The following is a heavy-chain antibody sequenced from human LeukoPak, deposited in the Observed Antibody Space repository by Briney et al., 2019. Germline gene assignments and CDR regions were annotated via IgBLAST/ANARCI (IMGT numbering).Heavy chain of an antibody. J-gene: IGHJ4*02. CDR2: ICYSGNT. D-gene: IGHD3-10*01. V-gene: IGHV4-31*03. CDR1: GDSIISGGYC. CDR3: ARTRSLLWFGEFSPRGEFDY. Sequence: SETLSLTCTVSGDSIISGGYCWSWIRQHPGKGLEWIGYICYSGNTYYNPSLKSRVTILIDTSKNHFSLRLSSVTAADTAVYYCARTRSLLWFGEFSPRGEFDYWGQGTLVTVSS.